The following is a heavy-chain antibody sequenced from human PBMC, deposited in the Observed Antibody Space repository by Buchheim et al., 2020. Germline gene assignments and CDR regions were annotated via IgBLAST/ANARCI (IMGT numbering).Heavy chain of an antibody. CDR2: IIPILGLA. J-gene: IGHJ5*02. D-gene: IGHD3-3*01. Sequence: QVQLVQSGAEVKKPGSTVKVSCKASGGTFSSYTISWVRQAPGQGLEWMGRIIPILGLANYAQKFQRRVTITADTSTSTAYMELSSLRSEDTAVYYCARFGARGIVDWFDPWGQGTL. V-gene: IGHV1-69*02. CDR1: GGTFSSYT. CDR3: ARFGARGIVDWFDP.